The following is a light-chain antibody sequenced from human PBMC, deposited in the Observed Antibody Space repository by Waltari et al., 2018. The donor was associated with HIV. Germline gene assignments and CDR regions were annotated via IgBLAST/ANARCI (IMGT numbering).Light chain of an antibody. CDR3: VLYMGSGIWV. J-gene: IGLJ2*01. CDR2: STN. CDR1: SGSVSTRSH. V-gene: IGLV8-61*01. Sequence: QTVVTQEPSFSVSPGGTVTLTCGLNSGSVSTRSHPRWYQQTPGQAPRTLIYSTNTRSSGVPDRFSGSILGNKAALTITGAQADDESDYYCVLYMGSGIWVFGGGTKLTVL.